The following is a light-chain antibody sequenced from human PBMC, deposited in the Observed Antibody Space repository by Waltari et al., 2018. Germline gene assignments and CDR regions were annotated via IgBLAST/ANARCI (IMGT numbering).Light chain of an antibody. CDR3: SSYTSRSTVV. J-gene: IGLJ2*01. V-gene: IGLV2-14*03. CDR2: DSS. Sequence: YQQPPGKAAKHMIYDSSNRPSVVSNRFSGPKSGNTAALTIAGLQAEDEADYYCSSYTSRSTVVFGGGTKLTVL.